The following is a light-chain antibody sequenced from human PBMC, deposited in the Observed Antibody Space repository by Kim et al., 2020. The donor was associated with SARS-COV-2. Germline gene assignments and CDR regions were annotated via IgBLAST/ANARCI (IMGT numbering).Light chain of an antibody. CDR3: QQYNSYIWT. CDR1: QSVNTW. CDR2: MAS. J-gene: IGKJ1*01. Sequence: ASVGDRVTITCRASQSVNTWLAWYQQKPGKAPKVLIYMASNLESGLPSRFSGSGSGTEFTLTISSLQPDDFATYYCQQYNSYIWTFGQGTKVEVK. V-gene: IGKV1-5*03.